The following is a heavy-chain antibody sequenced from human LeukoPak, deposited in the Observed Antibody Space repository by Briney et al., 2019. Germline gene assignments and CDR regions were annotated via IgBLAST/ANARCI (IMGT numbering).Heavy chain of an antibody. J-gene: IGHJ4*02. CDR2: IRSKAYGGTT. CDR3: TIHDDYGDYGTLDY. Sequence: GGSLRLSCTASGFTFGDYAMSWVRQAPGKGLEWVGFIRSKAYGGTTEYAASVKGRFTISRDDSKSIAYLQMNSLKTEDTAVYYCTIHDDYGDYGTLDYWGQGTLVTVSS. CDR1: GFTFGDYA. D-gene: IGHD4-17*01. V-gene: IGHV3-49*04.